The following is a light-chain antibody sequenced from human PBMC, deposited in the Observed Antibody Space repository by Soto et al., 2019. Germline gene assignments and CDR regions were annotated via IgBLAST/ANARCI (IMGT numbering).Light chain of an antibody. CDR2: EVS. Sequence: QSALTQPPSASGSTGQSVTISCTGTSSDVGGYNYVSWYQQHPGKAPKLMIYEVSKRPSGVPDRFSGSKSGNTASLTVSGLQAEDEADYYCSSYAGSNNLVVFGGGTQLTVL. CDR1: SSDVGGYNY. V-gene: IGLV2-8*01. J-gene: IGLJ2*01. CDR3: SSYAGSNNLVV.